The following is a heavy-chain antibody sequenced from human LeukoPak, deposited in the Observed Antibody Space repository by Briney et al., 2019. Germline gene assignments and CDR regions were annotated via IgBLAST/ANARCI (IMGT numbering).Heavy chain of an antibody. Sequence: ASVKVSCKVSGYTLTELSMHWVRQAPGKGLEWMGGFDPEDGETIYAQKFQGRVTMTGDTSTDTAYMELSSLRSEDTAVYYCATGHMTRFDYWGQGTLVTVSS. D-gene: IGHD4-11*01. J-gene: IGHJ4*02. CDR1: GYTLTELS. CDR2: FDPEDGET. V-gene: IGHV1-24*01. CDR3: ATGHMTRFDY.